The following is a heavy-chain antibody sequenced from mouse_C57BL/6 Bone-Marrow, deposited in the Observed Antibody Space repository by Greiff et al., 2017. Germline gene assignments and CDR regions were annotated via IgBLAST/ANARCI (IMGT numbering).Heavy chain of an antibody. D-gene: IGHD2-1*01. CDR1: GYTFTSYW. V-gene: IGHV1-64*01. Sequence: VQLQQPGAELVKPGASVKLSCKASGYTFTSYWMHWVKQRPGQGLEWIGMIHPNSGSTNYNEKFKSKDTLTVDKSSSTAYMQLSSLTSADSAVYYGEEFYYGNYFAYWAKAPLSQSPQ. CDR2: IHPNSGST. CDR3: EEFYYGNYFAY. J-gene: IGHJ2*01.